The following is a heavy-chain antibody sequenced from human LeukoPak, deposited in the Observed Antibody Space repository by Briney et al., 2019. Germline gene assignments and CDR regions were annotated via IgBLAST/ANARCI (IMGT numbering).Heavy chain of an antibody. D-gene: IGHD3-22*01. J-gene: IGHJ4*02. CDR2: IYYSGST. CDR1: GGSISSSSYY. CDR3: ASRTYYYDSSGYYRDY. V-gene: IGHV4-39*01. Sequence: SETLSLTCTVSGGSISSSSYYWGWIRQPPGKGLEWIGSIYYSGSTYYNPSLKSRVAISVATSKNQFSLKLSSVTAADTAVYYCASRTYYYDSSGYYRDYWGQGTLVTVSS.